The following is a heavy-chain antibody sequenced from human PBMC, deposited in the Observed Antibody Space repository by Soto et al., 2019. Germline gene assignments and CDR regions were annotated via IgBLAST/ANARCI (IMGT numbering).Heavy chain of an antibody. CDR3: ATGLKDTSNRPSFDS. J-gene: IGHJ4*02. CDR2: ILSLESHK. Sequence: GGSLRLSCSGFGFNFSDYYMNWLRQSPVKGLEWVSSILSLESHKYYAASVMGRFSVSRDNAKRSLFLQMNNLRAEDTGIYFCATGLKDTSNRPSFDSWGPGTPVTSPQ. CDR1: GFNFSDYY. V-gene: IGHV3-11*01. D-gene: IGHD2-8*01.